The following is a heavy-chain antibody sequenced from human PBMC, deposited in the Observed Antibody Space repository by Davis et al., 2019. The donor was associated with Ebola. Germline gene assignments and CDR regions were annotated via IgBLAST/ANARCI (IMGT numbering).Heavy chain of an antibody. V-gene: IGHV1-18*01. J-gene: IGHJ5*02. D-gene: IGHD2-15*01. Sequence: ASVTVSCQASAYTFTSYGISWVRQAPGQGLEWMGWISAYNGNTNYAQKLQGRVTMTTDTSTSTAYMELRSLRSDDTAVYYCARVDVEGWFDPWGQGTLVTVSS. CDR2: ISAYNGNT. CDR1: AYTFTSYG. CDR3: ARVDVEGWFDP.